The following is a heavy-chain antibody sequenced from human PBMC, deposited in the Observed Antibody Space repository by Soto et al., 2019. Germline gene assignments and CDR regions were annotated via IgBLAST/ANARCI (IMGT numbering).Heavy chain of an antibody. CDR1: GGSISSYY. Sequence: SETLSLTCTVSGGSISSYYWSWIRQPPGKGLEWIGYIYYSGSTNYNPSLKSRVTISVDTSKNQFSLKPSSVTAADTAVYYCARESGEGGCTNGVCYIRYYYYMDVWGKGTTVTVS. D-gene: IGHD2-8*01. CDR2: IYYSGST. CDR3: ARESGEGGCTNGVCYIRYYYYMDV. J-gene: IGHJ6*03. V-gene: IGHV4-59*01.